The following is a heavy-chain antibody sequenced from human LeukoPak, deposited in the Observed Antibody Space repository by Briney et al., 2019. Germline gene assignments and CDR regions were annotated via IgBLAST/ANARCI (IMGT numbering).Heavy chain of an antibody. J-gene: IGHJ1*01. Sequence: GGSLRLSCAASGFTFSDYWMHWVRLAPDEGLVWVSRISGDGSTTDYADSVKGRFTISRDSAKSTLYLHMNSLRAEDTAIYYCARGDTRYKKFPRWGQGTLVTVSS. D-gene: IGHD3-9*01. CDR2: ISGDGSTT. CDR1: GFTFSDYW. CDR3: ARGDTRYKKFPR. V-gene: IGHV3-74*01.